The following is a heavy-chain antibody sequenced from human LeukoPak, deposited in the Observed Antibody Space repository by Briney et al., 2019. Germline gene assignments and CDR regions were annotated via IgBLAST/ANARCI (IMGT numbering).Heavy chain of an antibody. J-gene: IGHJ6*03. V-gene: IGHV1-18*01. CDR3: ARVSKSSGWYGNYYYYMDV. Sequence: GASVKVSCKASGYTFTSYGISWVRQAPGQGLEWMGWISAYNGNTNYAQKLQGRVTMTTDTSTSTAYMELRSLRSDDTAVYYCARVSKSSGWYGNYYYYMDVWGKGTTVTVSS. CDR2: ISAYNGNT. CDR1: GYTFTSYG. D-gene: IGHD6-19*01.